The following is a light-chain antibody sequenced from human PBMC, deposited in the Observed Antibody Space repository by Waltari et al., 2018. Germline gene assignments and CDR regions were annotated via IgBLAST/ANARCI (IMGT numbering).Light chain of an antibody. Sequence: DIQMTQSPSSLSASVGDRVTITCRASQSISSYLNWYQQKPGKAPKLLIYAASRCQSGVPSRFSGSGAGTDFTLTISSLQPEDFATYYCQQSYSTRYTFGQGTKLEIK. V-gene: IGKV1-39*01. CDR2: AAS. J-gene: IGKJ2*01. CDR1: QSISSY. CDR3: QQSYSTRYT.